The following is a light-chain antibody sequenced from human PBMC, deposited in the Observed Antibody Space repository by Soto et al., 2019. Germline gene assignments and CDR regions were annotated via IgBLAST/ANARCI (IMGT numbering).Light chain of an antibody. V-gene: IGLV1-40*01. CDR3: QSYDSSLSGYV. Sequence: QSVLTQPPSVSGAPGQRVTISCTGSSSNIGADYDVHWYQQFPGTAPKPLISGNNNRPSGVPERFSVSKSDTSASLAINGLQSEDEADYYCQSYDSSLSGYVFGTGTKVTVL. J-gene: IGLJ1*01. CDR2: GNN. CDR1: SSNIGADYD.